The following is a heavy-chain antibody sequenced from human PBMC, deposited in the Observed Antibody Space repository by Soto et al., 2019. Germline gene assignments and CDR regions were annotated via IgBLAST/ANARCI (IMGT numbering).Heavy chain of an antibody. Sequence: SATLPLTCAVSGDSISGIYHWSGIRQPPGRRLEWIASIFHTGTTYYTPSLKSRVTISVDTSKNQFSLRLSSVTAADSAVYYCARTGPVCYYPNLGQGNLVTVAS. V-gene: IGHV4-38-2*01. D-gene: IGHD2-21*01. CDR2: IFHTGTT. J-gene: IGHJ4*02. CDR3: ARTGPVCYYPN. CDR1: GDSISGIYH.